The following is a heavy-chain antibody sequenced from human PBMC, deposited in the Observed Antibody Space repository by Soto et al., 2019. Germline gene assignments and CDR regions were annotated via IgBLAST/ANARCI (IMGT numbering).Heavy chain of an antibody. V-gene: IGHV1-18*01. J-gene: IGHJ6*02. CDR1: GYTFTSYG. CDR3: ARSQDAVGYYYYGMDV. D-gene: IGHD3-10*01. Sequence: ASVKVSCKASGYTFTSYGISWVRQAPGQGLEWMGWISAYNGNTNYAQKLQGRVTMTTDTSTSTAYMELRSLRSDDTAVYYCARSQDAVGYYYYGMDVWGQGTTGTVSS. CDR2: ISAYNGNT.